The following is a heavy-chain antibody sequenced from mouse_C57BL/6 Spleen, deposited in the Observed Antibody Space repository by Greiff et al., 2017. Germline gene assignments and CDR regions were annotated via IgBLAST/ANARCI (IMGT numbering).Heavy chain of an antibody. J-gene: IGHJ2*01. CDR2: IDPSDSYT. CDR1: GYTFTSYW. CDR3: ARRRGYDYVDY. Sequence: VQLQQPGAELVMPGASVKLSCKASGYTFTSYWMHWVKQRPGQGLEWIGEIDPSDSYTNYNQKFKGKSTLTVDKSSSTAYMQLSSLTSEDSAVYYCARRRGYDYVDYWGQGTTLTVSS. V-gene: IGHV1-69*01. D-gene: IGHD2-4*01.